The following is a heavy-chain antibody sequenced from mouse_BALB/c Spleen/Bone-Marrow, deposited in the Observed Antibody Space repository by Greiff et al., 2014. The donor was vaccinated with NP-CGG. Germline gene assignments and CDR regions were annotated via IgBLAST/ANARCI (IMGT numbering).Heavy chain of an antibody. CDR1: GFNIKDTF. J-gene: IGHJ3*01. D-gene: IGHD2-4*01. CDR3: AASRRYFDYIDY. Sequence: EVQLQQSGAELVKPGASVKLSCTASGFNIKDTFMHWVKQRPDQGLEWIGRIDPANGNTKYDPKFHGKATIKADTSSNTAYLQLNSITSEDAAADYCAASRRYFDYIDYWGQGTLVTVSA. CDR2: IDPANGNT. V-gene: IGHV14-3*02.